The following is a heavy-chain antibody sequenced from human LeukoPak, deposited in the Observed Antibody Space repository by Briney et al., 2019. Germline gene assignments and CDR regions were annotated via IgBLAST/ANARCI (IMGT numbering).Heavy chain of an antibody. CDR2: ISWNSGSI. D-gene: IGHD2-2*01. V-gene: IGHV3-9*01. Sequence: GGSLRLSCAASGFTFDDYAMHWVRQAPGKGLEWVSGISWNSGSIGYADSVKGRFTISRDNAKNSLYLQMNSLRAEDTAVYYCAKDRHAPGRYCSSTSCFPFDSWGQGTLVTVSS. J-gene: IGHJ5*01. CDR1: GFTFDDYA. CDR3: AKDRHAPGRYCSSTSCFPFDS.